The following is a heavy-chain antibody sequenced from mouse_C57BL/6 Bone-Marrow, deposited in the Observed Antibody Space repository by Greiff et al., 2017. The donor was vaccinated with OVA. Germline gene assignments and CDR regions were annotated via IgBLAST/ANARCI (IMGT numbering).Heavy chain of an antibody. CDR1: GFSLSTFGMG. J-gene: IGHJ2*01. CDR3: ARIRYYGSPYYFDY. V-gene: IGHV8-8*01. CDR2: IWWDDDK. Sequence: QVTLKESGPGILQPSQTLSLTCSLSGFSLSTFGMGVGWIRKPSGKGLEWLAHIWWDDDKSYNPALKSGPTIPKATSKNQVFLKIAYVDTADSATYYGARIRYYGSPYYFDYWGQGTTRTVSS. D-gene: IGHD1-1*01.